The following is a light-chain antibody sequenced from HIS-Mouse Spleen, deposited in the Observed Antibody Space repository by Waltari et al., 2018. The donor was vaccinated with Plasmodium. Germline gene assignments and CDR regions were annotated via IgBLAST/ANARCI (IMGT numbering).Light chain of an antibody. CDR1: QRGSSY. Sequence: EIVLTQSPATLSLSPGERAHLSCRASQRGSSYLAWYQQKPGQAPRLLIYDASNRATGIPARFSGSGSGTDFTLTISSLEPEDFAVYYCQQRSNWPPWTFGQGTKVEIK. J-gene: IGKJ1*01. CDR3: QQRSNWPPWT. CDR2: DAS. V-gene: IGKV3-11*01.